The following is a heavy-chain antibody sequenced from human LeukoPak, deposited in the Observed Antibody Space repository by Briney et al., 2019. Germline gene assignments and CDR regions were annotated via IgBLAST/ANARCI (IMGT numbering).Heavy chain of an antibody. Sequence: PSETLSLTCTVSGGSISSSSYYWGWIRQPPGKGLEWIGNIYYSGITYSNPSLNSRDTISVDTSKNQLSLKLSSVTAADTAVYYCAKRGVDTTMVVWGNYYYFDYWGQGTLVTVSS. CDR2: IYYSGIT. J-gene: IGHJ4*02. V-gene: IGHV4-39*01. CDR1: GGSISSSSYY. CDR3: AKRGVDTTMVVWGNYYYFDY. D-gene: IGHD5-18*01.